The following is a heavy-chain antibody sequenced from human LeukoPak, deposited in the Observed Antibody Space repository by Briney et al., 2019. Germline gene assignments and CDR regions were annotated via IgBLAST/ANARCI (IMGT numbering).Heavy chain of an antibody. Sequence: GGSLRLSCAASGFSVSSNHMSWVRQAPGKGLEWVSVIYTGGTIYYADSVKGRFTISRDNSKNTVYLEMNSLRAEDTAVYYCARDGENHYYDYWGQGTLVTVST. V-gene: IGHV3-66*01. CDR3: ARDGENHYYDY. CDR2: IYTGGTI. J-gene: IGHJ4*02. D-gene: IGHD7-27*01. CDR1: GFSVSSNH.